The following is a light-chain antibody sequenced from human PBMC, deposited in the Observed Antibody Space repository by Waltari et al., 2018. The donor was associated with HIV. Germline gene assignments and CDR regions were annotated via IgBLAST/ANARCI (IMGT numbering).Light chain of an antibody. CDR1: SSDVGGYKY. CDR3: CSYAGSYTLV. V-gene: IGLV2-11*01. Sequence: QSALTQPRSVSGSPGQSVTISCTGTSSDVGGYKYVSWYQQHPAKAPNLMIYAVTKRPSGVPDRFSGSKSVNTASLTISGLEAEDEADYYCCSYAGSYTLVFGGGTKLTVL. J-gene: IGLJ3*02. CDR2: AVT.